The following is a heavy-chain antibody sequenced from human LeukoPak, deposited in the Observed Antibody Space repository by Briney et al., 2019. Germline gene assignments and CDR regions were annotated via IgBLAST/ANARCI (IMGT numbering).Heavy chain of an antibody. CDR2: IYSGGST. Sequence: GGSLRLSCAASGFTVSSNYMSWVRQAPGKGLEWVSVIYSGGSTYYADSVKGRFTISRDNSKNTLYLQMNSLRAEDTAVYYCARESTSWYFDLWGRGTPVTVSS. J-gene: IGHJ2*01. CDR3: ARESTSWYFDL. V-gene: IGHV3-53*01. D-gene: IGHD2-2*01. CDR1: GFTVSSNY.